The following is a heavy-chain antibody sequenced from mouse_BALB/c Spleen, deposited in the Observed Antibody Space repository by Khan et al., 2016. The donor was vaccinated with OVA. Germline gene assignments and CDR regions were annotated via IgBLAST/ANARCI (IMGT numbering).Heavy chain of an antibody. V-gene: IGHV3-2*02. J-gene: IGHJ2*01. D-gene: IGHD1-2*01. Sequence: EVELVESGPGLVKPSQSLSLTCTVTGYSITSGYGWNWIRQFPGNKLEWMGYISYSGSTNYNPSLKSRISITRDTSKNQFFLQLNSVTTEDTATYYRAVTARIKYWGQGTTLTVSS. CDR1: GYSITSGYG. CDR2: ISYSGST. CDR3: AVTARIKY.